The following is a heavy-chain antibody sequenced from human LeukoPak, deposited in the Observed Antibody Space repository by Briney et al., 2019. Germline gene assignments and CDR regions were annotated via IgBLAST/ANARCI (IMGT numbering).Heavy chain of an antibody. CDR1: GASVTMGSYY. CDR3: ARQVGVTTILFDY. V-gene: IGHV4-39*01. Sequence: SETLSLTCSVSGASVTMGSYYWAWIRQPPGKGLEWIGTFHFSGSTYYNPSLKSRVTISVDTSKNQFSLSLSSVTAADTAVYYCARQVGVTTILFDYWGQGTLVTVSS. D-gene: IGHD4-17*01. CDR2: FHFSGST. J-gene: IGHJ4*02.